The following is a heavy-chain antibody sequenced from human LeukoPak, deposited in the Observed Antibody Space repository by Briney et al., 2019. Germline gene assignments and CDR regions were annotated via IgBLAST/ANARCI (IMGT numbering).Heavy chain of an antibody. CDR1: GFTFRDYT. Sequence: GGSLRLSCTASGFTFRDYTINWVRQAPGKGLEWVSAIDKSGTFIKYADSVKGRFTVSRDNAKNSLYLQMNSLRAEDTAVYYCARWFVTKAFDIWGQGTMVTVSS. J-gene: IGHJ3*02. V-gene: IGHV3-21*04. D-gene: IGHD2/OR15-2a*01. CDR2: IDKSGTFI. CDR3: ARWFVTKAFDI.